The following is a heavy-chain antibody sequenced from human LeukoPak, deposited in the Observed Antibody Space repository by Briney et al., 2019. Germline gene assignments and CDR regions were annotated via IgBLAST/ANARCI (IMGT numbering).Heavy chain of an antibody. Sequence: SETLSLTCTVSGGSISSYYWGWIRQPPGKGLEWIGSIYYSGSTYYNPSLKSRVTISVDTSKNQFSLKLSSVTAADTAVYYCARDLLDAFDIWGQGTMVTVSS. V-gene: IGHV4-39*07. CDR1: GGSISSYY. J-gene: IGHJ3*02. CDR3: ARDLLDAFDI. CDR2: IYYSGST.